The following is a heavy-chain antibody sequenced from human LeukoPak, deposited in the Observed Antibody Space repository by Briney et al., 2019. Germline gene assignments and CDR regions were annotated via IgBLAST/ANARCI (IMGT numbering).Heavy chain of an antibody. CDR2: INHSGST. D-gene: IGHD6-6*01. J-gene: IGHJ5*02. V-gene: IGHV4-34*01. Sequence: PSETLSLTCAVYGGSFSGYYWSWIRQPPGKGLEWIGEINHSGSTNYNPSLKSRATISVDTSKNQFSLKLSSVTAADTAVYYCARGRSSSSSGWFDPWGQETLVTVSS. CDR3: ARGRSSSSSGWFDP. CDR1: GGSFSGYY.